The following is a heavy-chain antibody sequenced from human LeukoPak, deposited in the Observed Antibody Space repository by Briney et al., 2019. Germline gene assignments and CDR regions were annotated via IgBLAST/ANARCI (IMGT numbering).Heavy chain of an antibody. CDR1: GYTFTGYY. J-gene: IGHJ4*02. CDR3: ARGDDFWSGYVEY. D-gene: IGHD3-3*01. CDR2: INPNSGDT. Sequence: ASVKVSCKASGYTFTGYYIHWVRQAPGQGLEWMGWINPNSGDTKYAQKFQGRVTMIRDTSISTAYMELSRLRSDDTAVYYCARGDDFWSGYVEYWGQGTLATVSS. V-gene: IGHV1-2*02.